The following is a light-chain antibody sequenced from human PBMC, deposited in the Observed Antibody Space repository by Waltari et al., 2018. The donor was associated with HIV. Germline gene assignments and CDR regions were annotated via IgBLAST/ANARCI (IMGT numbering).Light chain of an antibody. CDR3: CSCATPNTRV. CDR1: SSDVGSCKF. J-gene: IGLJ3*02. Sequence: SPGQSISISCTGTSSDVGSCKFVSWYQQHPGKAPKLLIYEGTKRPSGVSNRFSASKSGNTASLTISGLQAEDEADYYCCSCATPNTRVFGGGTKLTVL. V-gene: IGLV2-23*01. CDR2: EGT.